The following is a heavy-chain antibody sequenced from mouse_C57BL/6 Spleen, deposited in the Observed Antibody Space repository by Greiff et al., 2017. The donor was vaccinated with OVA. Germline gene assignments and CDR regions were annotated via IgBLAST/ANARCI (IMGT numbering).Heavy chain of an antibody. J-gene: IGHJ1*03. CDR2: INPNYGTT. CDR3: ARVGNYVGWYFDV. CDR1: GYSFTDYN. V-gene: IGHV1-39*01. Sequence: VHVKQSGPELVKPGASVKISCKASGYSFTDYNMNWVKQSNGKSLEWIGVINPNYGTTSYNQKFKGKATLTVDQSSSTAYMQLNSLTSEDSAVYYCARVGNYVGWYFDVWGTGTTVTVSS. D-gene: IGHD2-1*01.